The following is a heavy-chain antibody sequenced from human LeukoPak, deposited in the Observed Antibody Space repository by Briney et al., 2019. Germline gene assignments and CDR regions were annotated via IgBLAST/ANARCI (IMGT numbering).Heavy chain of an antibody. D-gene: IGHD3-10*01. CDR3: AKGGDWQPRGAAFDY. CDR2: ISRNSGSI. V-gene: IGHV3-9*01. J-gene: IGHJ4*02. Sequence: QPGRSLRLSCAASGFTFDDYAVHWVRQAPGKGLEWVSGISRNSGSIGYADSVKGRFTISRDNAKNSLYLQMNSLRAEDTALYYCAKGGDWQPRGAAFDYWGQGTLVTVSS. CDR1: GFTFDDYA.